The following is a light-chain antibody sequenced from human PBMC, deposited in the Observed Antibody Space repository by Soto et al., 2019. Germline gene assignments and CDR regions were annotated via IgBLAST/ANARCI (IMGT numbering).Light chain of an antibody. CDR2: DVS. Sequence: QSALTQPASASGSPGQSITISCTGTISDVGGHNYVFWYQQHPGKAPKLMIYDVSNRPSGVSNRFSGSKSGNTASLTISGLQAEDEADYYCSSYTSTSVLFGGGTQLTVL. CDR3: SSYTSTSVL. V-gene: IGLV2-14*01. J-gene: IGLJ2*01. CDR1: ISDVGGHNY.